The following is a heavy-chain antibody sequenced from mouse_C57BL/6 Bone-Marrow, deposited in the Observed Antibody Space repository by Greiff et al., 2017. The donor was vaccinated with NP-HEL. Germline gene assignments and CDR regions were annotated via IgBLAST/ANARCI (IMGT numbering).Heavy chain of an antibody. Sequence: EVQLVESGGGLVKPGGSLKLSCAASGFTFSSYAMSWVRQTPEKRLEWVATISDGGSSTYYPDNVKGRFTISRDNAKNNLYLQMSHLKSEDTARYYCARDRIPFYYYGKEYYFDYWGQGTTLTVSS. CDR1: GFTFSSYA. CDR3: ARDRIPFYYYGKEYYFDY. D-gene: IGHD1-1*01. V-gene: IGHV5-4*01. CDR2: ISDGGSST. J-gene: IGHJ2*01.